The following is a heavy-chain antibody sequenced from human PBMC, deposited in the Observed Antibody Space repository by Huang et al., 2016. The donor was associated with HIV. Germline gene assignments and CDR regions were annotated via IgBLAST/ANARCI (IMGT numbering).Heavy chain of an antibody. CDR2: ISGYNGKT. CDR3: ARERYYYDRSGYYTPVEYFHH. D-gene: IGHD3-22*01. V-gene: IGHV1-18*01. J-gene: IGHJ1*01. CDR1: GYTFTNYA. Sequence: QVQLVQSGAEVKKPGASVKVSCKASGYTFTNYAINGVRQAPGQSLQWMGGISGYNGKTNYAQKVQGRVTMTKDTSTSTAYMELRSLISDDTAVYYCARERYYYDRSGYYTPVEYFHHWGQGTLVTVSS.